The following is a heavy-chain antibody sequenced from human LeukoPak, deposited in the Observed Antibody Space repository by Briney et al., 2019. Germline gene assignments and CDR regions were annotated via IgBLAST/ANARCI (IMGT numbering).Heavy chain of an antibody. V-gene: IGHV3-74*01. CDR2: INSDGSST. CDR3: ARDQDFTVVTQNFDY. J-gene: IGHJ4*02. Sequence: GGSLRLSCAASGFTFSSYWMHWVRQAPGKGLVWVSRINSDGSSTSYADSVKGRFTISRDNAKNTLYLQMNSLRAEDTAVYYCARDQDFTVVTQNFDYWGRGTLVTVSS. D-gene: IGHD4-23*01. CDR1: GFTFSSYW.